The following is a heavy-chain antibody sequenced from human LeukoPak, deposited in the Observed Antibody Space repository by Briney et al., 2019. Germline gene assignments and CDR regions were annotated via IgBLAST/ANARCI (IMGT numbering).Heavy chain of an antibody. Sequence: GGSLRLSCAASRFTFNTYTMNWVRQAPGKGLEWVSSISTSSSYIYYADSVKGRFTISRDNAKNSLYLQMNSLRAEDTAVYYCARGSSYSSSWYWGQGTLVTVSS. V-gene: IGHV3-21*01. J-gene: IGHJ4*02. D-gene: IGHD6-13*01. CDR1: RFTFNTYT. CDR3: ARGSSYSSSWY. CDR2: ISTSSSYI.